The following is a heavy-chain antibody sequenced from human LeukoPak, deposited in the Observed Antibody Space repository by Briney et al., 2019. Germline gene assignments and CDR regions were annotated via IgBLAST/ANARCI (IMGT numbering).Heavy chain of an antibody. D-gene: IGHD5-18*01. CDR3: ARDSGDTAMH. Sequence: SETLSLTCTVSGGSISSYYWSWIRQPPGKGLEWIGYIYYSGRTNYNPSLKSRVTISVDTSKNPFSLKLSSVTAADTAVYYCARDSGDTAMHWGQGTLVTVSS. V-gene: IGHV4-59*12. CDR1: GGSISSYY. CDR2: IYYSGRT. J-gene: IGHJ4*02.